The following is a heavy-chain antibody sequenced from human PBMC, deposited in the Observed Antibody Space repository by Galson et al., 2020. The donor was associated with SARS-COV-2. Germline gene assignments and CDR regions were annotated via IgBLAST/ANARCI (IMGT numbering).Heavy chain of an antibody. J-gene: IGHJ6*02. V-gene: IGHV3-30-3*01. CDR2: ISYDGSNK. CDR3: ARETHFDWLFPDYYGMDV. D-gene: IGHD3-9*01. Sequence: GGSLRLSCAASGFTFSSYAMHWVRQAPGKGLEWVAVISYDGSNKYYADSVKGRFTISRDNSKNTLYLQMNSLRAEDTAVYYCARETHFDWLFPDYYGMDVWGQGTTVTVSS. CDR1: GFTFSSYA.